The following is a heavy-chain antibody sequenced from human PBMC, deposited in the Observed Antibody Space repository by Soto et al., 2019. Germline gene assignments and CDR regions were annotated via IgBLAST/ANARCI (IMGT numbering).Heavy chain of an antibody. CDR2: IIPIFGTA. J-gene: IGHJ5*02. CDR3: ARGVSWNYVVSFDH. Sequence: ASVKVSCKASGGTFSSYAISWVRQAPGQGLEWMGGIIPIFGTANYAQKFQGRVTITADESTSTAYMELSSLRSEDTAVYYCARGVSWNYVVSFDHWGQGTMVTVSS. D-gene: IGHD1-7*01. CDR1: GGTFSSYA. V-gene: IGHV1-69*13.